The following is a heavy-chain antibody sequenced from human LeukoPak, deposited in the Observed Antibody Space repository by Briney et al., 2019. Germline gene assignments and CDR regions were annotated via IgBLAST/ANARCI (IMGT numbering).Heavy chain of an antibody. CDR3: ARGIEMVTAGEYYFDY. CDR1: GYTFTGYY. D-gene: IGHD2-21*02. V-gene: IGHV1-2*02. J-gene: IGHJ4*02. Sequence: ASVKVSCKASGYTFTGYYMHWVRQAPGQGLEWMGWINPNSGGTNYAQKFQGRVTMTRDTSISTAYMELSRLRSDDTAVYYCARGIEMVTAGEYYFDYWGQGTLVTVSS. CDR2: INPNSGGT.